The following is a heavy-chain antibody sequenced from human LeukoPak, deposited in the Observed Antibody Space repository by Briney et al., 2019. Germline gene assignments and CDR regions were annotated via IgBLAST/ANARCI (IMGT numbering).Heavy chain of an antibody. J-gene: IGHJ4*02. CDR3: ATQPRDYYDSSGYYYPADY. D-gene: IGHD3-22*01. Sequence: ASVKVSCKVSGYTLTELSMHWVRQAPGKGLEWMGGFDPEDGETIYAQKFQGRVTMTEDTSTDTAYMELSSLRSEDTAVYYCATQPRDYYDSSGYYYPADYWGQGTLVTVPS. CDR1: GYTLTELS. CDR2: FDPEDGET. V-gene: IGHV1-24*01.